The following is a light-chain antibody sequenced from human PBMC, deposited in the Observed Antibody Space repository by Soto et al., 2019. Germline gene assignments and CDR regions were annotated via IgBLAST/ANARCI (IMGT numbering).Light chain of an antibody. V-gene: IGKV3-20*01. CDR3: QQYGTSPPFT. Sequence: EIVLTQSAGTLSLSPGERATLSCRASQSVSSTYLAWYQQKPGQAPRVLVYGASNRATGIPDRFSGSGSGTDFTLTISRMEPEDFAVYFCQQYGTSPPFTFGQGTK. CDR1: QSVSSTY. CDR2: GAS. J-gene: IGKJ2*01.